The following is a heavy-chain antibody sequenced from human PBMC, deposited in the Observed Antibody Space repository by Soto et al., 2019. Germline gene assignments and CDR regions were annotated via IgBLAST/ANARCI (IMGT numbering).Heavy chain of an antibody. CDR2: IYYSGST. J-gene: IGHJ4*02. D-gene: IGHD1-20*01. CDR1: GGSISSGDYY. V-gene: IGHV4-30-4*01. CDR3: ARDHGITGVDY. Sequence: NPSETLALTCTFFGGSISSGDYYVRLIRQPPGKGLELIGYIYYSGSTYYNPSLKSRVTISVDTSKNQFSLKLGSVTAADTAVYYCARDHGITGVDYWGQGTLVTGSS.